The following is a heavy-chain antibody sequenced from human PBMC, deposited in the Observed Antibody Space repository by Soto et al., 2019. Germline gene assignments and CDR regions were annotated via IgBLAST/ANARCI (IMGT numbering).Heavy chain of an antibody. CDR2: INSDGSST. V-gene: IGHV3-74*01. Sequence: PGGSLRLSCAASGFTFSSYWMHWVRQAPGKGLVWVSRINSDGSSTSYADSVKGRFTISRDNAKNTLYLQMNSLRAEDTAVYYCARDQYCGGDCYLDDAFDIWGQGTMVTVSS. CDR3: ARDQYCGGDCYLDDAFDI. CDR1: GFTFSSYW. D-gene: IGHD2-21*02. J-gene: IGHJ3*02.